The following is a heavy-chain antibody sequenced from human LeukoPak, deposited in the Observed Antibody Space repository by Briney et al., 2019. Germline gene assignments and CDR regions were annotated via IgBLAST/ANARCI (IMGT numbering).Heavy chain of an antibody. V-gene: IGHV4-59*01. D-gene: IGHD5-24*01. J-gene: IGHJ4*02. CDR3: ARGAMATTPFFDY. Sequence: SGTLSLTCPVSGGSISNYYYWTWIRQPPGKGLEWIGYVNYTGSTNFNPSLKSRVTMSLDTSRNQFSLKLTSLTAADTAVYYCARGAMATTPFFDYWGQGTLVTVSS. CDR2: VNYTGST. CDR1: GGSISNYY.